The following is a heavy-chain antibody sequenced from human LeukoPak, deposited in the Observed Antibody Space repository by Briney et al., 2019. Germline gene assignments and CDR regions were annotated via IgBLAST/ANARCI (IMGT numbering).Heavy chain of an antibody. CDR3: ATRRCSIAACRASSYRCFDF. Sequence: GGSLRLSCTASGFTFSSNWMTWVRQAPGKGLEWVANINEDGGGKYYVESVKGRFTISRDNARNSVHLELSNLRAEDTAVYYCATRRCSIAACRASSYRCFDFWGKGTTVIVSS. CDR1: GFTFSSNW. CDR2: INEDGGGK. V-gene: IGHV3-7*01. J-gene: IGHJ6*04. D-gene: IGHD2-2*01.